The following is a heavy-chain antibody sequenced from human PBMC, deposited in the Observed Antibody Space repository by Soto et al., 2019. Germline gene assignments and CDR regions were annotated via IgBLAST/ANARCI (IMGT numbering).Heavy chain of an antibody. CDR3: AKGYYDFWNTYHSI. J-gene: IGHJ4*02. CDR1: GFTFSSYA. Sequence: EVQLLESGGGLVQPGGSLRLSCAASGFTFSSYAMSWVRQAPGKGLEWVSAISGSGGTTYYADSVKGRFTISRDNSKNTLYLQMSILRAEDTAVYYCAKGYYDFWNTYHSIRGQGTLVTVSS. D-gene: IGHD3-3*01. CDR2: ISGSGGTT. V-gene: IGHV3-23*01.